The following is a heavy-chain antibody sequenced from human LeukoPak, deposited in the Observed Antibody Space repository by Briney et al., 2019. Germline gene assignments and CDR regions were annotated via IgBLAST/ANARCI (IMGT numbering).Heavy chain of an antibody. CDR3: VKDGSGSYYTYYFDY. CDR1: GFTFSRYA. Sequence: GSLRLSCSASGFTFSRYAMHWVRQPPGKGLEYVSAISSNGGSTYYADCVKGRFTISRDNSKNTLYLQMSSLRAGDTAVYYCVKDGSGSYYTYYFDYWGQGTLVTVSS. CDR2: ISSNGGST. D-gene: IGHD3-10*01. J-gene: IGHJ4*02. V-gene: IGHV3-64D*06.